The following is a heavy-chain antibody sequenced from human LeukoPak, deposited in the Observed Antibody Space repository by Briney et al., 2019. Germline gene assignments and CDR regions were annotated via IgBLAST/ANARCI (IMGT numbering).Heavy chain of an antibody. CDR3: AKDKWLPDYYFDY. V-gene: IGHV3-23*01. CDR2: ISGSGGST. D-gene: IGHD5-12*01. Sequence: GGSLRLSCAASGFTFSSYAMSWVRQAPGKGLEWVSAISGSGGSTYYADSVKGRFTISRDNSKNTLYLQMNSLRAEDTAVHYCAKDKWLPDYYFDYWGQGTLVTVSS. CDR1: GFTFSSYA. J-gene: IGHJ4*02.